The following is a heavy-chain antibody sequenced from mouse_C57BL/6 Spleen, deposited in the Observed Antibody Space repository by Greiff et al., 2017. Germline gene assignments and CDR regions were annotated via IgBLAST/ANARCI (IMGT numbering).Heavy chain of an antibody. CDR2: ISSGGSYT. J-gene: IGHJ3*01. V-gene: IGHV5-6*01. D-gene: IGHD2-4*01. Sequence: DVLLVESGGDLVKPGGSLKLSCAASGFTFSSYGMSWVRQTPDKRLEWVATISSGGSYTYYPDSVKGRFTISRDNAKNTLYLQMSSLKSEDTAMYYCARHPLYEYDRFAYWGQGTLVTVSA. CDR1: GFTFSSYG. CDR3: ARHPLYEYDRFAY.